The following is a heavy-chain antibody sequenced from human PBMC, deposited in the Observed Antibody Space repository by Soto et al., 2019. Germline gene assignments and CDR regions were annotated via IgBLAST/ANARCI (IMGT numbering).Heavy chain of an antibody. V-gene: IGHV3-23*01. CDR1: GFTFSSYA. J-gene: IGHJ6*02. D-gene: IGHD2-15*01. CDR2: ISGSGGST. Sequence: GGSLRLSCAASGFTFSSYAMSWVRQAPGKGLEWVSAISGSGGSTYYADSGKGRFTISRDNSKNTLYLQMNSLRAEDTAVYYCAKDRDIGSYYYGMDVWGQGTTVTVSS. CDR3: AKDRDIGSYYYGMDV.